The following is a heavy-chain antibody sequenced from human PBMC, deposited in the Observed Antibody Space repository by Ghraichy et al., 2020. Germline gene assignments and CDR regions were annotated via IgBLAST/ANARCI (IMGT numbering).Heavy chain of an antibody. CDR1: GFTFGTYT. D-gene: IGHD1-14*01. V-gene: IGHV3-23*01. Sequence: GGLRLSCVGSGFTFGTYTMSWVRQSPGKGLEWVSSIFGSISGTYYADSVKGRFTVSRDNPTNTLYLQMDSLRADDTAVYYCAKDKVPDGLWEIDYWGQGVLVTVSS. CDR2: IFGSISGT. CDR3: AKDKVPDGLWEIDY. J-gene: IGHJ4*02.